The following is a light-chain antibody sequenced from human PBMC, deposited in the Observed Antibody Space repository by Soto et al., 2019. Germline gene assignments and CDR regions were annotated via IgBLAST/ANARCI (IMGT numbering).Light chain of an antibody. J-gene: IGLJ3*02. V-gene: IGLV2-14*01. Sequence: QSVLTQPASVSGSPGQSITISCTGTSSDVGGYNYVSWYQQHPGKAPKLMIYEVSNRPSGVSNRFSGSKSGNTASLTISGLQAEDEADYYCSSYTTSSTHWVFGEGTKLTVL. CDR3: SSYTTSSTHWV. CDR1: SSDVGGYNY. CDR2: EVS.